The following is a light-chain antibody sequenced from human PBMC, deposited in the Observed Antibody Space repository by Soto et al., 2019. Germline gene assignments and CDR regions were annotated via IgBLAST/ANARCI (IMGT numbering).Light chain of an antibody. V-gene: IGKV1-39*01. Sequence: DIQMTQSPSSLSASVGDRVTITCRASQSISSYLNWYQQKPGKAPKLLIYAASSLQSGVPSRLSGSGSGTDFTLTISSLQPEDCATYYCQQSYSTPRAFGQGTKVEI. CDR1: QSISSY. CDR3: QQSYSTPRA. CDR2: AAS. J-gene: IGKJ1*01.